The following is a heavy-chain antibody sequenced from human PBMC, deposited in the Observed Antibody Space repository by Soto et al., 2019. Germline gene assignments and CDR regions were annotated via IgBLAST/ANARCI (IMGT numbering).Heavy chain of an antibody. D-gene: IGHD3-3*01. CDR3: ARGVRFLEWLPHYYYYGMDV. V-gene: IGHV4-34*01. Sequence: QVQLQQWGAGLLKPSETLSLTCAVYGGSFSGYYWSWIRQPPGKGLEWIGEINHSGSTNYNPSLKSRVTISVDTSKNQFSLKLSSVTAADTAVYYCARGVRFLEWLPHYYYYGMDVWGQGTTVTVSS. CDR1: GGSFSGYY. CDR2: INHSGST. J-gene: IGHJ6*02.